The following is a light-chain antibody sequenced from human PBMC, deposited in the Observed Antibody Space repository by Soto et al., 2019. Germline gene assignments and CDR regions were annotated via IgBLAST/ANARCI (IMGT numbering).Light chain of an antibody. CDR2: DAS. CDR1: QSVRSY. Sequence: EIVLTQSPATLSLSPGERATLSCRASQSVRSYLAWYQQKPGQAPRLLIYDASNRATDIPARFSGSGSGTDFTLTISSLDPEDSAVYYCQDRGNWPIFTFGGGTKVDIK. V-gene: IGKV3-11*01. J-gene: IGKJ4*01. CDR3: QDRGNWPIFT.